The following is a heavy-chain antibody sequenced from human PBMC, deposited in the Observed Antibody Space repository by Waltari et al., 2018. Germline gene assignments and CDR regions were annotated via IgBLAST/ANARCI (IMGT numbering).Heavy chain of an antibody. D-gene: IGHD4-17*01. CDR3: ARDPSYGAIDY. V-gene: IGHV3-7*01. CDR1: GFTFSRYW. CDR2: RRPEGNEK. J-gene: IGHJ4*02. Sequence: EVPLVESGGGLVQPGGSLRLSCAASGFTFSRYWMSWVRQAPGKGREWVANRRPEGNEKYYVDSGKGRLTISRDNAKNSLYLQMNSLRVEDTAVYFCARDPSYGAIDYWGQGTLVTVSS.